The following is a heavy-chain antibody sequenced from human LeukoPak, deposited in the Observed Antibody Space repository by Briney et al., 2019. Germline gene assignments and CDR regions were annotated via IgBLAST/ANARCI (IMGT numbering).Heavy chain of an antibody. D-gene: IGHD6-13*01. CDR2: INGNGSHS. CDR1: GFSFSNYW. CDR3: VKNSGWYCLDY. V-gene: IGHV3-7*03. Sequence: GGSLRLSCAASGFSFSNYWMTWVRQAPGKGLERVADINGNGSHSYCVDSVKGRFTLSRDNAKNSLFLQMNSLRAEDTAVYYCVKNSGWYCLDYWGQGTLVTVSS. J-gene: IGHJ4*02.